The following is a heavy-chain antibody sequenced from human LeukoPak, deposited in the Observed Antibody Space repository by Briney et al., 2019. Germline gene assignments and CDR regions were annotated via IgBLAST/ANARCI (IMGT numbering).Heavy chain of an antibody. CDR3: ARGPLIAVAGNFDY. D-gene: IGHD6-19*01. Sequence: ASVKVSCMASGYTFTGYYMHWVRQAPGQGLEWMGWINPNSGGTNYAQKFQGRVTMTRDTSISTAYMELSRLRSDDTAVYYCARGPLIAVAGNFDYWGQGTLVTVSS. CDR2: INPNSGGT. J-gene: IGHJ4*02. V-gene: IGHV1-2*02. CDR1: GYTFTGYY.